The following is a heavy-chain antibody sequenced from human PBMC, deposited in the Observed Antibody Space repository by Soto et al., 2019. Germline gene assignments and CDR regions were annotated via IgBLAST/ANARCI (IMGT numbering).Heavy chain of an antibody. D-gene: IGHD5-12*01. CDR1: GGSISSGDYY. CDR3: ARRDGFNPPYFDQ. Sequence: QVQLQESGPGLVKPSQTLSLTCTVSGGSISSGDYYWSWIRQPPGKGLEWIGYIYHRGNTYYNPSPKRRLIISVGPSRNQFSLNLGSVTAADTAVDYCARRDGFNPPYFDQWGQGTLVTVSS. J-gene: IGHJ4*02. CDR2: IYHRGNT. V-gene: IGHV4-30-4*01.